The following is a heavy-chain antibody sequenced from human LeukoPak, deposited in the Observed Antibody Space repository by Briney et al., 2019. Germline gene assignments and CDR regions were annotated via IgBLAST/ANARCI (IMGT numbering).Heavy chain of an antibody. CDR2: FDPEDGET. V-gene: IGHV1-24*01. J-gene: IGHJ4*02. Sequence: ASVKVSCKASGYTFISYDINWVRQAPGKGLEWMGGFDPEDGETIYAQKFQGRVTMTEDTSTDTAYMELSSLRSEDTAVYYCATDAYYDSSGYYAMDYWGQGTLVTVSS. CDR1: GYTFISYD. CDR3: ATDAYYDSSGYYAMDY. D-gene: IGHD3-22*01.